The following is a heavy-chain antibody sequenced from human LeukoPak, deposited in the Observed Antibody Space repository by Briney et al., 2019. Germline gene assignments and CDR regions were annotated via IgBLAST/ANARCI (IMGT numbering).Heavy chain of an antibody. Sequence: GGSLRLSCSASGFTLSNYWIHWVRQAPGKGLVWVSRINTDGSTTNYADSVRGRFTVSRDNAKNTLYLQMNSLRVEDTAVYYCARVIGWDEPFDLWGHGTLVTVSS. J-gene: IGHJ3*01. D-gene: IGHD1-26*01. CDR3: ARVIGWDEPFDL. CDR1: GFTLSNYW. V-gene: IGHV3-74*01. CDR2: INTDGSTT.